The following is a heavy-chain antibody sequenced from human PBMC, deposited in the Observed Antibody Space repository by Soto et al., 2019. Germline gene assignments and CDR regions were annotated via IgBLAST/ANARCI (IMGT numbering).Heavy chain of an antibody. CDR1: GFTFSSYW. V-gene: IGHV3-74*01. J-gene: IGHJ4*02. D-gene: IGHD3-10*01. CDR3: ARGASSGNYLFDY. CDR2: IHSYGSST. Sequence: EVQLVESGGGLVQPGGSLRLSCAASGFTFSSYWMHWVRQAPGKGLVWVSRIHSYGSSTNYADSVQGRFTISRDNARNTVYLQMNSLRAEDTAVYYCARGASSGNYLFDYLVQGSLLTVSS.